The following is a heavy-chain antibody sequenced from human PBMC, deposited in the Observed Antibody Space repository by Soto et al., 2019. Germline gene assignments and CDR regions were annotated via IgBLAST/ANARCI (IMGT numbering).Heavy chain of an antibody. J-gene: IGHJ3*02. CDR2: ISSGDDT. Sequence: GGSLRFSCAASGISFTTYVLTWVRQAPGKGLEWVSAISSGDDTYYADSVKGRFTIFRDTSKNILYLQMNSLRAEDTAVYYCARSIRERGGSEIWTTDAFETSGQRTVVLVSS. D-gene: IGHD3-10*01. V-gene: IGHV3-23*01. CDR3: ARSIRERGGSEIWTTDAFET. CDR1: GISFTTYV.